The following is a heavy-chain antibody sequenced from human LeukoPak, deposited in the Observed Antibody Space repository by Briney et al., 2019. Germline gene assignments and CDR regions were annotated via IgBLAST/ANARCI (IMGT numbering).Heavy chain of an antibody. CDR1: GFTVRSYW. CDR2: INSDGSNT. V-gene: IGHV3-74*01. Sequence: GGSLRLSCAASGFTVRSYWMHWVRQVPGKGPVWVSHINSDGSNTGYADSVKGRFTISRDTAKNTLYLQMDSLRAEDTAVYYCVRQDIGSYLGGYWDQGTLVTVSS. CDR3: VRQDIGSYLGGY. J-gene: IGHJ4*02. D-gene: IGHD1-26*01.